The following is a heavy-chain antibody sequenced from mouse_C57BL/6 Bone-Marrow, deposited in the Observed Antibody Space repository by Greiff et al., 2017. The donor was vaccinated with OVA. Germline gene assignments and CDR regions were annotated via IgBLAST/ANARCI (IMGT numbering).Heavy chain of an antibody. Sequence: VQLQQSGAELARPGASVKLSCKASGYTFTSYGISWVKQRTGQGLEWIGEIYPRSGNTYYNEKFKGKATLTADKSSSTAYMELRSLTSEDSAVYFCSYYYDSSLAYWGQGTLVTVSA. J-gene: IGHJ3*01. CDR1: GYTFTSYG. D-gene: IGHD1-1*01. V-gene: IGHV1-81*01. CDR3: SYYYDSSLAY. CDR2: IYPRSGNT.